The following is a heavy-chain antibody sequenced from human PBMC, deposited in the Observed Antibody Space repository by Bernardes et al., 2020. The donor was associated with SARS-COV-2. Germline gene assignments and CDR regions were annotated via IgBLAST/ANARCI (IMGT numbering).Heavy chain of an antibody. Sequence: GGSLRLSCAASGFTFSSYAMHWVRQAPGKGLEWVAVISYDGSNKYYADSVKGRFTISRDNSKNTLYLQMNSLRAEDTAVYYCAREDRHYDFWSGYSYTPNGMDVWGQGTTVTVSS. CDR2: ISYDGSNK. J-gene: IGHJ6*02. D-gene: IGHD3-3*01. CDR3: AREDRHYDFWSGYSYTPNGMDV. CDR1: GFTFSSYA. V-gene: IGHV3-30-3*01.